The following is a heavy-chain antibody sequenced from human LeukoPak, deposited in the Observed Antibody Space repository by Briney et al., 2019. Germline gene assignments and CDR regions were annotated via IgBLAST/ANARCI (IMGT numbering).Heavy chain of an antibody. CDR1: GGTFSSYA. CDR3: ARDKDWFDP. J-gene: IGHJ5*02. Sequence: RASVKVSCKASGGTFSSYAISWVRQAPGQGLEWMGRIIPILGIANYAQKFQGRVTITADKSTSTAYMKLSGLRSEDTAVYYCARDKDWFDPWGQGTLVTVSS. CDR2: IIPILGIA. V-gene: IGHV1-69*04.